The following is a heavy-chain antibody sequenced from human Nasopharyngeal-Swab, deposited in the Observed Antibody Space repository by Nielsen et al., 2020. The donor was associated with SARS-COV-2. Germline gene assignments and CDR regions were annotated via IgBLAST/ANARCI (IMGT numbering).Heavy chain of an antibody. CDR1: GGSISSSGYY. D-gene: IGHD3-10*01. J-gene: IGHJ2*01. CDR2: IYYSGST. V-gene: IGHV4-39*01. CDR3: ARHPTMVRGLRYYWYFDL. Sequence: GSLRLSCTVSGGSISSSGYYWGWIRQPPGKGLEWIGSIYYSGSTYYNPSLKSRVTISVDTSKNQFSLKLSSVTAADTAVYYCARHPTMVRGLRYYWYFDLWGRGTLVTVSS.